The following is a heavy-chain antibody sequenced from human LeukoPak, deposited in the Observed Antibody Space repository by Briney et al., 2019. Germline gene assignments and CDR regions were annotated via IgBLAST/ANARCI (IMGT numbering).Heavy chain of an antibody. CDR3: ARSARYCSGGSCYDLSDY. J-gene: IGHJ4*02. CDR1: GFTFSSYA. CDR2: ISYDGSNK. Sequence: GGSLRLSCAASGFTFSSYAMHWVRQAPGKGLEWVAVISYDGSNKYYADSVKGRFTISRDNSKNTLYLQMNSLRAEDTAVYYCARSARYCSGGSCYDLSDYWGQGTLVTVSS. V-gene: IGHV3-30*04. D-gene: IGHD2-15*01.